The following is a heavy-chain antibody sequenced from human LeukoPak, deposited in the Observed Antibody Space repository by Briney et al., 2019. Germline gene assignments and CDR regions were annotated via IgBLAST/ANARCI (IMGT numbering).Heavy chain of an antibody. V-gene: IGHV3-23*01. J-gene: IGHJ4*02. CDR3: AKDRIAAAGVRSGGRFDY. CDR1: GFTFSSYA. CDR2: ISGSGGST. Sequence: GGSLRLSCAASGFTFSSYAMSWVRQAPGKGLEWVSAISGSGGSTYYADSVKGRFTISRDNSKNTLYLQMNSLRAEDTAVYYCAKDRIAAAGVRSGGRFDYWGQGTLVTVSS. D-gene: IGHD6-13*01.